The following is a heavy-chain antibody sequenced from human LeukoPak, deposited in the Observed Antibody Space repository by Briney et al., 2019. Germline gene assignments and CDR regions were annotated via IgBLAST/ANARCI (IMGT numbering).Heavy chain of an antibody. Sequence: ASVKVSCKASGGTFSSYAISWVRQAPGQGLEWMGGIIPIFGTANYAQKFQGRVTITTDESTSTDYMELSSLRSEDTAVYYCASAPQLGVFDYWGQGTLVTVSS. CDR1: GGTFSSYA. CDR3: ASAPQLGVFDY. D-gene: IGHD6-13*01. J-gene: IGHJ4*02. CDR2: IIPIFGTA. V-gene: IGHV1-69*05.